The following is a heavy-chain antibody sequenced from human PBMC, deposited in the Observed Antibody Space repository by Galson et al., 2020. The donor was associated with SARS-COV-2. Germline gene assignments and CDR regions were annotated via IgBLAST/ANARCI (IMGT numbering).Heavy chain of an antibody. V-gene: IGHV2-5*02. Sequence: SGPTLVKPTQTLTLTCTFSGFSLSTSGVGVGWIRQPPGKALEWRALIYWDDDKRYSPSLKSRLTITKDTSKNQVVLTMTNMDPVDTATYYCAHRPRRIVGATYWFDPWGQGTLVTVSS. J-gene: IGHJ5*02. D-gene: IGHD1-26*01. CDR1: GFSLSTSGVG. CDR3: AHRPRRIVGATYWFDP. CDR2: IYWDDDK.